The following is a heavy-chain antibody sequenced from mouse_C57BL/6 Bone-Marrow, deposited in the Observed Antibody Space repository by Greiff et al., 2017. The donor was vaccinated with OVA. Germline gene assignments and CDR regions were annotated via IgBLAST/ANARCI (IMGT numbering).Heavy chain of an antibody. CDR1: GFNIKDDY. D-gene: IGHD1-3*01. J-gene: IGHJ2*01. V-gene: IGHV14-4*01. CDR3: TTEKYYFDY. CDR2: IDPENGDT. Sequence: EVQLQQSGAELVRPGASVKLSCTASGFNIKDDYMHWVKQRPEQGLEWIGWIDPENGDTEYASKFQGQATISADTSSNTAYLQLSSLTSEDTAVYYCTTEKYYFDYWGQGTTLTVSS.